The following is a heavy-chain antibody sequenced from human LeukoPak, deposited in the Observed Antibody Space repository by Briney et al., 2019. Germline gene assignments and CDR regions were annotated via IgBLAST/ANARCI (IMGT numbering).Heavy chain of an antibody. D-gene: IGHD3-3*01. J-gene: IGHJ4*02. CDR3: ARGRRNTIFGVVINRPPYYFDY. CDR2: INPNSGGT. Sequence: ASVKVSCKASGYTFTGYYMHWVRQAPGQGLEWMGWINPNSGGTNYAQKFQGRVTMTRDTSISTAYMELSRLRSEDTAVYYCARGRRNTIFGVVINRPPYYFDYWGQGTLVTVSS. V-gene: IGHV1-2*02. CDR1: GYTFTGYY.